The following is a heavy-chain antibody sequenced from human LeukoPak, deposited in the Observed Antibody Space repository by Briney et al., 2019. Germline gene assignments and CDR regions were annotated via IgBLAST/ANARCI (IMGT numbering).Heavy chain of an antibody. Sequence: PGGSLRLSCAASGFTFSSYAMHWVRQAPGKGLEWVAVISYDGSNKYYADSVKGRFTISRDNSKNTLYLQMNSLRAEDTAVYYCARSTIFGVVTDAFDIWGQGTMVTVSS. CDR3: ARSTIFGVVTDAFDI. CDR2: ISYDGSNK. D-gene: IGHD3-3*01. CDR1: GFTFSSYA. V-gene: IGHV3-30-3*01. J-gene: IGHJ3*02.